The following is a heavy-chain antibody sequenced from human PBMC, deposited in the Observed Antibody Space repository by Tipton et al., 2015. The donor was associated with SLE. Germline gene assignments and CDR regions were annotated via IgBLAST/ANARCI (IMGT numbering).Heavy chain of an antibody. Sequence: TLSLTCTVSSGSVSSGAYYWSWIRQHPGKGLEWIGYVFSSGTTYYNPSLKGRLSLSLDTSQNQLSLKLSSVTSADTAVYYCARAEGSWDAFDIWGQGTMVTVSS. CDR2: VFSSGTT. D-gene: IGHD2-15*01. CDR1: SGSVSSGAYY. J-gene: IGHJ3*02. CDR3: ARAEGSWDAFDI. V-gene: IGHV4-31*03.